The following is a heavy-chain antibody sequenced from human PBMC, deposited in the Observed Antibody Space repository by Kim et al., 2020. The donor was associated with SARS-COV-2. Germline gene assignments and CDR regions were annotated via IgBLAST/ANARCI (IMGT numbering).Heavy chain of an antibody. Sequence: GGSLRLSCAAPGFTFSSYAMHWVRQAPGKGLEWVAVISYDGSNKYYADSVKGRFTISRDNSKNTLYLQMNSLRAEDTAVYYCATLYFGDYYDSSGPYSGSSMGTYYFDYWAQGTLVTVSS. CDR1: GFTFSSYA. CDR3: ATLYFGDYYDSSGPYSGSSMGTYYFDY. D-gene: IGHD3-22*01. V-gene: IGHV3-30-3*01. CDR2: ISYDGSNK. J-gene: IGHJ4*02.